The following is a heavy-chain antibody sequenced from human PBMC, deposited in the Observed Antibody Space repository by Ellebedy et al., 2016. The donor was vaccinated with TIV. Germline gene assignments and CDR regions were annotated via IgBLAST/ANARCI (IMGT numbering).Heavy chain of an antibody. J-gene: IGHJ4*02. CDR1: GFTFSNHG. Sequence: GGSLRLSXAASGFTFSNHGMHWVRQAPGKGLEWVGFIWYDSRDIDSVKGRFTISRDNAKSSLYLQMNSLTGEDTAVYYCATEVVGGHVDLDYWGQGTLVTVAS. CDR2: IWYDSRD. D-gene: IGHD1-26*01. V-gene: IGHV3-33*03. CDR3: ATEVVGGHVDLDY.